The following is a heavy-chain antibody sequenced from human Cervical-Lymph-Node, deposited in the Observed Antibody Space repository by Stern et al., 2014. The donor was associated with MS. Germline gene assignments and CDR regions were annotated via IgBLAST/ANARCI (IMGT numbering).Heavy chain of an antibody. D-gene: IGHD3-16*01. CDR2: IKWNSIFT. Sequence: EVQLVESGGGVVQPGRSLRLSCVASGFTFEDYAMPWVRQVPGKGLEWVASIKWNSIFTGYGDSVKGRVTISRDNAKNSLYLQMNSLRPEDTAFYFCVKGAGVKSFGGFVSTEYHLDHWGQGALVTVSS. J-gene: IGHJ4*02. CDR3: VKGAGVKSFGGFVSTEYHLDH. CDR1: GFTFEDYA. V-gene: IGHV3-9*01.